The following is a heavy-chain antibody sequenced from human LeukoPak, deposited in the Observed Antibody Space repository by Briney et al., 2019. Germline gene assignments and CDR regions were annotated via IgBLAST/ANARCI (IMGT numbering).Heavy chain of an antibody. CDR1: GGSISSGDYY. Sequence: SETLSLTCTVSGGSISSGDYYWSWIRQPPGKGLEWIGYIYYSGSTYYNPSLKSRVTISVDTSKNQFSLKLSSVTAADRAVYYCARGGYSYGHFDYWGQGTLVTVSS. CDR3: ARGGYSYGHFDY. J-gene: IGHJ4*02. D-gene: IGHD5-18*01. CDR2: IYYSGST. V-gene: IGHV4-30-4*01.